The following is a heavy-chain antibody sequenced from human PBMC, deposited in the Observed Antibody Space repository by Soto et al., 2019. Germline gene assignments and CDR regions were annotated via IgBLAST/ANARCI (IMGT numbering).Heavy chain of an antibody. V-gene: IGHV1-8*01. CDR3: AVGGFYGSGSYSHDAFDI. Sequence: ASVKVSCKASGYTFTSYDINWVRQATGQGLEWMGWMNPNSGNTGYAQKFQGRVTMTRNTSISTAYMELSSLRSEDTAVYYCAVGGFYGSGSYSHDAFDIWGQGTMVTVAS. D-gene: IGHD3-10*01. CDR2: MNPNSGNT. J-gene: IGHJ3*02. CDR1: GYTFTSYD.